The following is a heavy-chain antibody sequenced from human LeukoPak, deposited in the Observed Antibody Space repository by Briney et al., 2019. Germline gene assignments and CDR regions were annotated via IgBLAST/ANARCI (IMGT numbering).Heavy chain of an antibody. J-gene: IGHJ4*02. D-gene: IGHD4-17*01. CDR3: ARGDDYGDYVLDY. CDR1: GYTFPGYY. Sequence: ASVKVSCKASGYTFPGYYMHWVRQAPGQGLEWMGWINPNSGGTNYAQKFQGWVTMTRDTSISTAYMELSRLRSDDTAVYYCARGDDYGDYVLDYWGQGTLVTVSS. CDR2: INPNSGGT. V-gene: IGHV1-2*04.